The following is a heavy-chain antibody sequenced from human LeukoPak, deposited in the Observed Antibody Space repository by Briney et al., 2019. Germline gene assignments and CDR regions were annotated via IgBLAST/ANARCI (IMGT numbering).Heavy chain of an antibody. D-gene: IGHD1-14*01. J-gene: IGHJ3*02. CDR1: GGSISSGNYY. CDR3: ARSKVWPSIGAFDI. CDR2: IWADGAP. V-gene: IGHV4-61*10. Sequence: SETLSLTCTVSGGSISSGNYYWSWIRQPAGKGLEWIGRIWADGAPTYRPSLKSRVTISVDTSKNQFSLELSSVTAADTAVYYCARSKVWPSIGAFDIWGQGTMVTVSS.